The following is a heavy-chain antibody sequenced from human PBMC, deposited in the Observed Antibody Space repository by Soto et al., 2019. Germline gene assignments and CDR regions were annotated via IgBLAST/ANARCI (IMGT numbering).Heavy chain of an antibody. CDR1: GYTFTSYG. Sequence: ASVKVSCKASGYTFTSYGISWVRQAPGQGLEWMGWISAYNGNTNYAQKLQGRVTMTTDTSTSTAYMELRSLRSDDTAAYYCARGIVVVPAAIGETYYYYYGMDVWGQGTTVTVSS. CDR2: ISAYNGNT. J-gene: IGHJ6*02. CDR3: ARGIVVVPAAIGETYYYYYGMDV. V-gene: IGHV1-18*04. D-gene: IGHD2-2*02.